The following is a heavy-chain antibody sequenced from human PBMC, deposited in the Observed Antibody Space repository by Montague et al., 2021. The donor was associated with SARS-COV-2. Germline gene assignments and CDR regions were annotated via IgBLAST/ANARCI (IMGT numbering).Heavy chain of an antibody. CDR3: ARRALGYCSSTSCETAFDI. Sequence: SETLSLTCTVSGGSISSYYWSWIRQPPGKGLEWIGYIYYSGSTNYNTSLKSRVTISVDTSKNQFFLKLSSVTAADTAVYYCARRALGYCSSTSCETAFDIWGQGTMVTVSS. CDR2: IYYSGST. D-gene: IGHD2-2*01. V-gene: IGHV4-59*08. J-gene: IGHJ3*02. CDR1: GGSISSYY.